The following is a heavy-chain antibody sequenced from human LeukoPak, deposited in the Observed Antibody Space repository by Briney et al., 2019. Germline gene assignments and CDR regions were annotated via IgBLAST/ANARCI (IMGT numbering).Heavy chain of an antibody. V-gene: IGHV4-4*02. D-gene: IGHD1-14*01. CDR2: VHLDWRT. CDR3: AREGGFYRPLDY. J-gene: IGHJ4*02. Sequence: SDPLSLTCGVSGGSVSSTNWWGWIRQPPGKGLEWIWEVHLDWRTNFNPSLKRRLTLSVDLSENHVSPKLTPVTAADTAVYYCAREGGFYRPLDYAGQGTLVTVFS. CDR1: GGSVSSTNW.